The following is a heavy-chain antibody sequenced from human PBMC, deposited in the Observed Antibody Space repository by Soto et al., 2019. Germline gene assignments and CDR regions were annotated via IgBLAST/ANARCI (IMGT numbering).Heavy chain of an antibody. CDR1: GYSFTSYW. CDR2: IYPGDSDT. Sequence: PGESLKISCKGSGYSFTSYWIAWVRQLPGEGLEWMGIIYPGDSDTRYSPSFQGQVTISADKSISTAYLQWSSLKASDTAMYYCARRVGWRGNYYGMDFWGQGTMVTVSS. D-gene: IGHD1-26*01. V-gene: IGHV5-51*01. CDR3: ARRVGWRGNYYGMDF. J-gene: IGHJ6*02.